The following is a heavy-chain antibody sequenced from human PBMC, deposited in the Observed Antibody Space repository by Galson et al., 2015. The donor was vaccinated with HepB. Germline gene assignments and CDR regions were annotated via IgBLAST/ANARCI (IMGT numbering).Heavy chain of an antibody. D-gene: IGHD1-26*01. CDR1: GFTFSSYA. CDR3: AKAHGVGATRYYYYGMDV. V-gene: IGHV3-23*01. J-gene: IGHJ6*02. Sequence: SLRLSCAASGFTFSSYAMSWVRQAPGKGLEWVSAISGSGGSTYYADSVKGRFTISRDNSKNTLYLQMNSLRAEDTAVYYCAKAHGVGATRYYYYGMDVWGQGTTVTVSS. CDR2: ISGSGGST.